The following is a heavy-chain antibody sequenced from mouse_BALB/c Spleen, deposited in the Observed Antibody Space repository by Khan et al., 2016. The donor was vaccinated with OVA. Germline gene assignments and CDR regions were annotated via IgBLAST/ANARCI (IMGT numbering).Heavy chain of an antibody. CDR1: GYTFPEYT. Sequence: VQLKESGPELVKPGASVKISCKTSGYTFPEYTVHWVKQSLGKSLDWIGVINPKNGGTAYNQKFKGKATLTVDKSSSTAYMEFRSLTSEDSAVYYCARDAGLYWCQGTSVTVAS. V-gene: IGHV1-18*01. CDR2: INPKNGGT. D-gene: IGHD3-3*01. CDR3: ARDAGLY. J-gene: IGHJ4*01.